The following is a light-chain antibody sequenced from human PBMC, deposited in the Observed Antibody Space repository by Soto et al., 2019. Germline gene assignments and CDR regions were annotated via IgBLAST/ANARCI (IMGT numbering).Light chain of an antibody. Sequence: EIVMAQSPATLSVSPGERATLSCRASQSINNNLAWYQQKRGQGPRLLIYGAPSRATGTPARFSGSGSGTGFSLTISSLQSEDFAIYYCQQYNDWPLTFGGGNKVEIK. J-gene: IGKJ4*01. CDR1: QSINNN. CDR2: GAP. CDR3: QQYNDWPLT. V-gene: IGKV3-15*01.